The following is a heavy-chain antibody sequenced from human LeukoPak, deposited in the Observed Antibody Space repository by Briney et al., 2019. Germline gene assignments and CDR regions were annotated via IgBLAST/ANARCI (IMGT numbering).Heavy chain of an antibody. J-gene: IGHJ4*02. V-gene: IGHV3-33*01. CDR3: ARDRYYDKPHPYS. Sequence: GGSLRLSCAASGFTLSNYGMHWVRQAPGKGLDWVALMWSDGTNKYYADSVKGRFTISRDTSKNTLYLQMNCLRAEDTAVYYCARDRYYDKPHPYSWGQGTLVTVSS. CDR1: GFTLSNYG. D-gene: IGHD3-22*01. CDR2: MWSDGTNK.